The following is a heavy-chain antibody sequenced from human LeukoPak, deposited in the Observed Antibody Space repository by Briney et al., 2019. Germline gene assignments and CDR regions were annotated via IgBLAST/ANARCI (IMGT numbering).Heavy chain of an antibody. V-gene: IGHV4-30-4*01. CDR1: GGSISSGDYY. CDR3: ARDSWAEYCSSTSCSEDNWFDP. Sequence: PSQTLSLTCTVSGGSISSGDYYWSWIRQPPGKGLEWIGYIYYRGSTYYNPSLKSRVTISVGTSKNHFSLKLRSVTAADTAVYYCARDSWAEYCSSTSCSEDNWFDPWGQGTLVTVSS. D-gene: IGHD2-2*01. J-gene: IGHJ5*02. CDR2: IYYRGST.